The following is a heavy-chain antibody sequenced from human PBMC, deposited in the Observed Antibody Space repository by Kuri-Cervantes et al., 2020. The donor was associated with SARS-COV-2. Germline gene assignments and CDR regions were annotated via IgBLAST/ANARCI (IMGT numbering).Heavy chain of an antibody. CDR1: GGSISNSNW. J-gene: IGHJ6*02. Sequence: SETLSLTCAVSGGSISNSNWWSWVRQPPGKGLEWIGEIYHSGSTNYNPSLKSRVTISVDKSKNQFSLKLSSVTAADTAVYYCAREGIAVAGHYYGMDVWGQGTMVTVSS. D-gene: IGHD6-19*01. V-gene: IGHV4-4*02. CDR3: AREGIAVAGHYYGMDV. CDR2: IYHSGST.